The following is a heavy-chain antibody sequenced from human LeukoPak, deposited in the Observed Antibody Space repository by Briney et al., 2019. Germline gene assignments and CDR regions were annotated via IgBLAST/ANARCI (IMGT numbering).Heavy chain of an antibody. CDR1: GGSISSYY. V-gene: IGHV4-59*01. D-gene: IGHD6-6*01. Sequence: SETLSLTCTVSGGSISSYYWSWIRQPPGKGLEWIGYIYYSGSTNYNPSLKSRVTISVDTSKNQFSLKLSSVTAADTAVYYCAGGLAGWFDPWGQGTLVTVSS. J-gene: IGHJ5*02. CDR2: IYYSGST. CDR3: AGGLAGWFDP.